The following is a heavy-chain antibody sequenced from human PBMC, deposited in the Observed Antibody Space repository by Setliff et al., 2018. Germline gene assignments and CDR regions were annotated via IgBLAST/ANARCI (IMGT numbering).Heavy chain of an antibody. Sequence: PGGSLRLSCAASGFTVSSNYMSWVRQAPGKGLEWVGRFKSIADGGTTNYAAPVQGRFTISRDDSKNTLFLQMNSLKTEDTAVYYCATGFHYYDSSATGHYYYYVDVWGKGTTVTVSS. CDR3: ATGFHYYDSSATGHYYYYVDV. CDR2: FKSIADGGTT. V-gene: IGHV3-15*01. J-gene: IGHJ6*03. D-gene: IGHD3-22*01. CDR1: GFTVSSNY.